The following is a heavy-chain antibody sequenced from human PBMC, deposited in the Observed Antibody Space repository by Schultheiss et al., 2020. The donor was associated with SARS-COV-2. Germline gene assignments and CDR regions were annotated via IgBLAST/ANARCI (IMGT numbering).Heavy chain of an antibody. Sequence: SQTLSLTCTVSGGSVSSGSYYWSWIRQPPGKGLEWIGYIYYSGSTYYNPSLKSRLTISVDTSENQFSLNLSSVTAADTAVYYCAREGIAAAYGMDVWGQGTTVTVSS. CDR3: AREGIAAAYGMDV. CDR1: GGSVSSGSYY. V-gene: IGHV4-31*03. J-gene: IGHJ6*02. CDR2: IYYSGST. D-gene: IGHD6-13*01.